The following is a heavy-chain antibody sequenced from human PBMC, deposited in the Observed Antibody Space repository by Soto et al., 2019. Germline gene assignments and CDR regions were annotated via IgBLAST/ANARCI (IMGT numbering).Heavy chain of an antibody. CDR1: GFTFSSYG. CDR3: ARDGGIAAAGTVFNAFDI. CDR2: IWYDGSNK. D-gene: IGHD6-13*01. Sequence: PGGSLRLSCAASGFTFSSYGMHWVRQAPGKGLEWVAVIWYDGSNKYYADSVKGRFTISRDNSKNTLYLQMNSLRAEDTAVYYCARDGGIAAAGTVFNAFDIWGQGTMVTVSS. J-gene: IGHJ3*02. V-gene: IGHV3-33*01.